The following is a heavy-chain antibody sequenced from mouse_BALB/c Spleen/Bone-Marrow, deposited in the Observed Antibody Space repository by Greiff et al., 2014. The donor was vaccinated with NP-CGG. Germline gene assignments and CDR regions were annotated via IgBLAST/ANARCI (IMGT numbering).Heavy chain of an antibody. CDR3: TRDAMDY. CDR1: GFTFSSYT. CDR2: ISSGGSYT. Sequence: LQQSGGGLVKPGGSLKLSCAASGFTFSSYTMSWVRQTPEKRLEWVATISSGGSYTYYPDSVKGRFTISRDNAKNTLHLQMSSLKSEDTAMYYCTRDAMDYWGQGTSVTVSS. V-gene: IGHV5-6-4*01. J-gene: IGHJ4*01.